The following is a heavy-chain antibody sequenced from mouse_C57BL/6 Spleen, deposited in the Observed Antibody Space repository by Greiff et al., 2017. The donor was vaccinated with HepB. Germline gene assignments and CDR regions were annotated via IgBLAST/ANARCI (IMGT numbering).Heavy chain of an antibody. J-gene: IGHJ3*01. CDR2: ISYDGSN. CDR1: GYSITSGYY. Sequence: EVQLQQSGPGLVKPSQSLSLTCSVTGYSITSGYYWNWIRQFPGNKLEWMGYISYDGSNNYNPSLKNRISITRDTSKNQFFLKLNSVTTEDTATYYCARLYYGYDGAYWGQGTLVTVSA. V-gene: IGHV3-6*01. CDR3: ARLYYGYDGAY. D-gene: IGHD2-2*01.